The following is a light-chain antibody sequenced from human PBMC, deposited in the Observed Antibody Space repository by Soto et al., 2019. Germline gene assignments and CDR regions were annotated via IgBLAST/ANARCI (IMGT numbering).Light chain of an antibody. CDR3: QQYNSYSRT. Sequence: DIQMTQSPSTLSASLVYRFTITCLASQSNSSWVAWYQQKPGKAPKLLIYDASNLETGVPSRFSGSGSGTEFTLTISSLQPDDFATYYCQQYNSYSRTFGGGTKVDIK. CDR2: DAS. J-gene: IGKJ4*01. V-gene: IGKV1-5*01. CDR1: QSNSSW.